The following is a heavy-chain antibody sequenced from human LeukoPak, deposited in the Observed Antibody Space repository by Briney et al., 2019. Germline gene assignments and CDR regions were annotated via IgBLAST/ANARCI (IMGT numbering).Heavy chain of an antibody. CDR3: ARATGYSDAFDI. CDR1: GYXFTGYY. J-gene: IGHJ3*02. Sequence: GASVKVSCKASGYXFTGYYIHWVRQAPGQGLEWMGWINPNSGGTNYAQKFQGRVTMTRDTSISTAYMELSRLRSDDTAVYYCARATGYSDAFDIWGQGTMVTVSS. D-gene: IGHD6-13*01. V-gene: IGHV1-2*02. CDR2: INPNSGGT.